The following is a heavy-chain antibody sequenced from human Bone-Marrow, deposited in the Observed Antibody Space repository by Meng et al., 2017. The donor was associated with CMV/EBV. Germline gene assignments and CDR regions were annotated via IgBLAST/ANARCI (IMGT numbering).Heavy chain of an antibody. CDR2: IKQEGSEK. CDR3: ARTYDFWSGTDY. CDR1: GFRFRTYW. V-gene: IGHV3-7*01. D-gene: IGHD3-3*01. J-gene: IGHJ4*02. Sequence: GESLKISCAASGFRFRTYWMTWVRQAPGKGPEWVANIKQEGSEKYYVDSVKGRFTISRDNAKNSLYLQMNSLRAEDTAMYYCARTYDFWSGTDYWGQGTLVTFSS.